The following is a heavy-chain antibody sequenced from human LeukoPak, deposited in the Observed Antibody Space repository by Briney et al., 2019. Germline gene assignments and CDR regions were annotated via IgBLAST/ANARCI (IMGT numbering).Heavy chain of an antibody. CDR1: GGSFSGYY. D-gene: IGHD3-10*01. CDR3: ARCLHGSGSPNDY. Sequence: PSETLSLTCAVYGGSFSGYYWSWIRQPPEKGLEWIGEINHSGSTNYNPSLKSRVTISVDTSKNQFSLKLSSVTAADTAVYYCARCLHGSGSPNDYWGQGTLVTVSS. V-gene: IGHV4-34*01. J-gene: IGHJ4*02. CDR2: INHSGST.